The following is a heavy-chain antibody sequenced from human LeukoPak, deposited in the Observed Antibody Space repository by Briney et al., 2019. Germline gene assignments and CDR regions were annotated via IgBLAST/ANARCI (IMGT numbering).Heavy chain of an antibody. Sequence: GASVKVSCKASGYTFTSYYMHWVRQAPGQGLEWMGIINPSGGSTSYAQKFQGRVTMTRDMSTSTVYMELSSLRSEDTAVYYCARVQKHYDFWSGYRAPRGWFDPWGQGTLVTVSS. CDR2: INPSGGST. CDR3: ARVQKHYDFWSGYRAPRGWFDP. V-gene: IGHV1-46*01. D-gene: IGHD3-3*01. CDR1: GYTFTSYY. J-gene: IGHJ5*02.